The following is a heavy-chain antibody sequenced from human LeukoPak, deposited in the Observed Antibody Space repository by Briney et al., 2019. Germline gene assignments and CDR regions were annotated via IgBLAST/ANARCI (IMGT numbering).Heavy chain of an antibody. J-gene: IGHJ4*02. CDR2: ISSSAISM. CDR3: AREGGNYEADY. V-gene: IGHV3-11*01. CDR1: GFTFHNYY. Sequence: GGSLRLSCAGSGFTFHNYYMSWIRQAPGKGREWISYISSSAISMYYAGSVKGRFTISRDNAKKSLYLEMNSLRAEDTAVYYCAREGGNYEADYWGLGTLVIVSS. D-gene: IGHD1-7*01.